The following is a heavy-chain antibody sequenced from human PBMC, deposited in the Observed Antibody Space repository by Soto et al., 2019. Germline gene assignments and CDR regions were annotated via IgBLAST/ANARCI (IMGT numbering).Heavy chain of an antibody. D-gene: IGHD6-6*01. CDR2: IYYSGST. J-gene: IGHJ5*02. CDR3: ARAIPRIAARLSWFDH. Sequence: SETLSLTCTVSGGSISSYYWSWIRQPPGKGLEWIGYIYYSGSTNYNPSLKSRVTISVDTSKNQFSLKLSSVTAADTAVYYCARAIPRIAARLSWFDHWGQGTLVTVSS. CDR1: GGSISSYY. V-gene: IGHV4-59*01.